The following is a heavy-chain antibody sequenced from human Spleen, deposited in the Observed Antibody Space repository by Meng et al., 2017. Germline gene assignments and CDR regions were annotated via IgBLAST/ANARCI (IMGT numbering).Heavy chain of an antibody. CDR3: ARSMIRGFNWFDS. V-gene: IGHV1-8*03. Sequence: VHVWQAGPDVKKPGATVTVSCKASGYTFTSYDMSWVRQATGQELEWMGWMNPNSGNTGYAQKFQGRVTITRNTSISTAYMELSSLRSEDTAVYYCARSMIRGFNWFDSWGQGTLVTVSS. D-gene: IGHD3-10*01. CDR1: GYTFTSYD. CDR2: MNPNSGNT. J-gene: IGHJ5*01.